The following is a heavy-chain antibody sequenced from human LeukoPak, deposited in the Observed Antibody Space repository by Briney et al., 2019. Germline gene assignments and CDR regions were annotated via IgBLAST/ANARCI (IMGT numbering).Heavy chain of an antibody. D-gene: IGHD3-16*02. V-gene: IGHV4-38-2*02. J-gene: IGHJ4*02. Sequence: SETLSLTCTVSGYSISSGYDWGWFRQPPGKGLEWIGSIYHSGSTYYNPSLKSRVTISVDTSKNQFSLKLSSVTAADTAVYYCARDIWGSYRPYYFDYWGQGTLVTVSS. CDR2: IYHSGST. CDR1: GYSISSGYD. CDR3: ARDIWGSYRPYYFDY.